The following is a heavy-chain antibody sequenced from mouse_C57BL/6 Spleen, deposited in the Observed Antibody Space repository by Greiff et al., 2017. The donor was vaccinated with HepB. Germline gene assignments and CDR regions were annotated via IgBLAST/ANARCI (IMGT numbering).Heavy chain of an antibody. Sequence: EVHLVESGGGLVKPGGSLKLSCAASGFTFSDYGMHWVRQAPEKGLEWVAYISRGSSTIYYADTVKGRFTISRDNAKNTLFLQMTMLRSEDTAMYYCARRRDRGYYFDYWGQGTTLTVSS. CDR3: ARRRDRGYYFDY. J-gene: IGHJ2*01. D-gene: IGHD2-13*01. CDR1: GFTFSDYG. V-gene: IGHV5-17*01. CDR2: ISRGSSTI.